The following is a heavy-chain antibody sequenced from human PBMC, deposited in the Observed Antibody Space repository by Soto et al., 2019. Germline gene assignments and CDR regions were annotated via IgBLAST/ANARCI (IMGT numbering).Heavy chain of an antibody. D-gene: IGHD2-15*01. CDR2: VSIGGST. V-gene: IGHV3-23*01. CDR3: AKRRGAGGHFDY. Sequence: VGSLRLSCAASGFTFSSYAMGWVRQGPGKGLEWIAVVSIGGSTHYADSVRGRSTISRDNSKNTLSLQMNSLTAEDTAVYFCAKRRGAGGHFDYWGQGALVTVSS. CDR1: GFTFSSYA. J-gene: IGHJ4*02.